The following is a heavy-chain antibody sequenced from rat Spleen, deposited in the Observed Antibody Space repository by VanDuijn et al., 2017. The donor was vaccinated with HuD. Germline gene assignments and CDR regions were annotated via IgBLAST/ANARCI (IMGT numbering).Heavy chain of an antibody. J-gene: IGHJ4*01. V-gene: IGHV2S12*01. CDR2: ISSGVST. Sequence: QVQLTESGPGLVQPSQTLSLTCTVSGFSLTSNGVSWVRQPPGKGLAWIAAISSGVSTYYNSALKSRLSISRDTSKSQVFLKMNSLQTEDTAIYFCTREMGYDGSYYHYAYVMDAWGQGASVTVSS. D-gene: IGHD1-12*02. CDR3: TREMGYDGSYYHYAYVMDA. CDR1: GFSLTSNG.